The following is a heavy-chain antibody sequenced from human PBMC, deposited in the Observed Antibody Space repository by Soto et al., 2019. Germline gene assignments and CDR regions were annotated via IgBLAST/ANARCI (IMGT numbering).Heavy chain of an antibody. V-gene: IGHV3-33*01. J-gene: IGHJ4*02. Sequence: QVQLVESGGGVVQPGRSLRLSCAASEFTFSSYGMHWVRQAPGKGLEWVAVIWYDGSNKYYADSVKGRFTISRDNSKNTLYLQMNSLRAEDTAVYYCARDSQTLGDPETFDYWGQGTLVTVSS. CDR1: EFTFSSYG. CDR2: IWYDGSNK. D-gene: IGHD2-21*02. CDR3: ARDSQTLGDPETFDY.